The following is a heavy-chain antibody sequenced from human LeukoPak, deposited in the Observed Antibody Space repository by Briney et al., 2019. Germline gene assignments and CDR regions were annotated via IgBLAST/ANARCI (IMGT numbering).Heavy chain of an antibody. D-gene: IGHD5-24*01. J-gene: IGHJ4*02. Sequence: PGGSLRLSCAASGFTVSSNYMSWVRQAPGKGLEWVSVIYSGGSIYYADSVKGRFTISRDNSKNTLYLQMNSLRAEDTAVYYCANSPIWHGYNYDYWGQGTLVTVSS. CDR2: IYSGGSI. CDR1: GFTVSSNY. V-gene: IGHV3-66*01. CDR3: ANSPIWHGYNYDY.